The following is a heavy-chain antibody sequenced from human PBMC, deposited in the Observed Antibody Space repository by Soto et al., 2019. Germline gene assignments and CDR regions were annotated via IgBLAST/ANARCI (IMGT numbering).Heavy chain of an antibody. CDR1: GYTFTSYG. CDR3: AIGGDYFLSRSCFDP. V-gene: IGHV1-18*01. CDR2: ISAYNGNT. D-gene: IGHD4-17*01. Sequence: ASVKVSCKASGYTFTSYGISWVRQAPGQGLEWMGWISAYNGNTNYAQKLQGRVTMTTDTSTSTAYLDLSSLRSEDTAVYYCAIGGDYFLSRSCFDPWGQGTLVTVSS. J-gene: IGHJ5*02.